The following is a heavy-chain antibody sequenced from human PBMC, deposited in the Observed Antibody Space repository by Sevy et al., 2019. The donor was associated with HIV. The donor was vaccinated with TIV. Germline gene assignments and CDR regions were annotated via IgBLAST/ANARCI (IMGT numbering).Heavy chain of an antibody. CDR1: GFTFNYYT. D-gene: IGHD3-10*01. J-gene: IGHJ5*02. V-gene: IGHV3-21*01. CDR2: ISNDGTYI. Sequence: GGSLRLSCVASGFTFNYYTINWVRQAPGKGLQWVSSISNDGTYIYYADSMKGRFTIATDNAKNSVYLQMHSLRAEDTAVYYCASDRDRWFGEMGSHLDHWGQRILVTVSS. CDR3: ASDRDRWFGEMGSHLDH.